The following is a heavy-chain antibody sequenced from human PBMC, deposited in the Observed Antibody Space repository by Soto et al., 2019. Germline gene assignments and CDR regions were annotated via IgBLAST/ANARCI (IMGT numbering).Heavy chain of an antibody. D-gene: IGHD4-17*01. Sequence: SETLSLTCTVSGGSISSGDYYWSWIRQPPGKGLEWIGYIYYSGSTYYNPSLKSRVTISVDTSKNQFSLKLSSVAAADTDVYYCARVPGGTTVPYYYYYYGMDVWGQGTTVTVSS. CDR3: ARVPGGTTVPYYYYYYGMDV. J-gene: IGHJ6*02. CDR1: GGSISSGDYY. V-gene: IGHV4-30-4*01. CDR2: IYYSGST.